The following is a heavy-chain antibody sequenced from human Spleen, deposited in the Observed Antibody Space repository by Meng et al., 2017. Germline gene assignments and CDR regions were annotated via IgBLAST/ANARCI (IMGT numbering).Heavy chain of an antibody. J-gene: IGHJ4*02. D-gene: IGHD6-13*01. V-gene: IGHV7-4-1*02. CDR3: ARGASSRLEV. CDR2: MNTKTGNP. CDR1: GYTFTRHA. Sequence: QVQLVQSGAEVKKPGASVKVSCKASGYTFTRHAINWVRQAPGQGLEWMGWMNTKTGNPTYVQGFTGRFVFSLDTSVNTAYLQISSLKADDTAVYYCARGASSRLEVWGQGTLVTVSS.